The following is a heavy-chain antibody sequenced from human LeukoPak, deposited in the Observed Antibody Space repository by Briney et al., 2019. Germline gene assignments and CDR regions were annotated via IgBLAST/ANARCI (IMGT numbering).Heavy chain of an antibody. J-gene: IGHJ4*02. CDR1: GFTFSSYA. Sequence: TGGSLRLSCAASGFTFSSYAMSWVRQAPGKGLEWVSAISGSGGSTYYADSVKGRFTISRDNSKNTLYLQMNSLRAEDTAVYYCAKDPRAYYDFWSGYSGGYYFDYWGQGTLVTVSS. CDR3: AKDPRAYYDFWSGYSGGYYFDY. CDR2: ISGSGGST. D-gene: IGHD3-3*01. V-gene: IGHV3-23*01.